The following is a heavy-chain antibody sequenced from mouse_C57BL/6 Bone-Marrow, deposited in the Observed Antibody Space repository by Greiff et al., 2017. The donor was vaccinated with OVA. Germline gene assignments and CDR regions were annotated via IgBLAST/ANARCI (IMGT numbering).Heavy chain of an antibody. CDR2: INPNYGTT. CDR1: GYSFTDYN. V-gene: IGHV1-39*01. Sequence: VQLKQSGPELVKPGASVKISCKASGYSFTDYNMNWVKQSNGKSLEWIGVINPNYGTTSYNQKFKGKATLTVDQSSSTAYMQLNSLTSEDSAVYYRARAYYSNLAWFAYWGQGTLVTVSA. CDR3: ARAYYSNLAWFAY. D-gene: IGHD2-5*01. J-gene: IGHJ3*01.